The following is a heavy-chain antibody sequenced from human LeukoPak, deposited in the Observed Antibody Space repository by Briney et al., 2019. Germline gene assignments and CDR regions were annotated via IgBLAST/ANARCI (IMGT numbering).Heavy chain of an antibody. Sequence: GGSLRLSCVASGFTFSSYWLHWARQAPGKGLVWVSHINNDGSYATYAESVKGRFTISRDNAKNTLFLQMNSLRAEDTAVYYCARINYEGDSWGQGTLVTVSS. CDR2: INNDGSYA. CDR1: GFTFSSYW. D-gene: IGHD3-16*01. J-gene: IGHJ4*02. CDR3: ARINYEGDS. V-gene: IGHV3-74*01.